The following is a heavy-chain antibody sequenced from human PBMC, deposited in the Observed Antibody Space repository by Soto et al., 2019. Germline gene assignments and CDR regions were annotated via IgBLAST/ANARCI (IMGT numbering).Heavy chain of an antibody. Sequence: SATLTLTSTVSCSSISCSSCHCVLIRQPPGKGLEWIASINYSGTTFYNPSLKSRVTLSVDTSKNQFALKLSSVTAAETAVYYCARHGITGSYYDAFDIWGQGTMVT. J-gene: IGHJ3*02. CDR3: ARHGITGSYYDAFDI. V-gene: IGHV4-39*01. D-gene: IGHD1-26*01. CDR1: CSSISCSSCH. CDR2: INYSGTT.